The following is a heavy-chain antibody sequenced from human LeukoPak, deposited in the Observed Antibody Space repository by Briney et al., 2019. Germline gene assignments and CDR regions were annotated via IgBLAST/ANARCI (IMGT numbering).Heavy chain of an antibody. D-gene: IGHD3-9*01. CDR1: GFTFNTFN. CDR3: ARGHYDVLAASYKWTPDY. J-gene: IGHJ4*02. V-gene: IGHV3-21*01. CDR2: ITSGGDYI. Sequence: HGGSLRLSCAASGFTFNTFNMNWVRQAPGKGLEWVSSITSGGDYIYYADSVKGRFTTSRDNAKNSLSLQLNSLRVEDTAVYYCARGHYDVLAASYKWTPDYWGQGTLVTVSS.